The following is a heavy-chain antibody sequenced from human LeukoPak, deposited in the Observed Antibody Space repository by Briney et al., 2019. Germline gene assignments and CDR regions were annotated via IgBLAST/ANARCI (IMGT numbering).Heavy chain of an antibody. V-gene: IGHV3-23*01. Sequence: GGSLRLSCAASGFTVSGHDISWVRQAPGRGPEWVSGISGSGESTYYADSVKGRFTISRDNSKNTLYLQMNSLRAEDTAVYYCARTRSCSSTSCYIDYWGQGTLVTVSS. D-gene: IGHD2-2*02. CDR1: GFTVSGHD. J-gene: IGHJ4*02. CDR2: ISGSGEST. CDR3: ARTRSCSSTSCYIDY.